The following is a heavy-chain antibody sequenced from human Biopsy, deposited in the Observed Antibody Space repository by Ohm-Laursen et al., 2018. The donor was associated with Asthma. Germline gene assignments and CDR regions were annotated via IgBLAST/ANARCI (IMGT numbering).Heavy chain of an antibody. D-gene: IGHD4-17*01. CDR2: HDHEEGGT. CDR3: ASDFPKDYVRYNFQF. J-gene: IGHJ4*02. CDR1: GYSLTDLS. Sequence: ASVKVSCNISGYSLTDLSIHWVRQAPGQGLEWMGGHDHEEGGTVNAWRFQGRVTMTEDTSTDTAYMELSSLSSDDTAVYYCASDFPKDYVRYNFQFWGQGTLVTVSS. V-gene: IGHV1-24*01.